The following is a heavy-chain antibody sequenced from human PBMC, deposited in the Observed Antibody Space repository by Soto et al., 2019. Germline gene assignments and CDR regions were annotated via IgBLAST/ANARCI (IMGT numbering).Heavy chain of an antibody. J-gene: IGHJ4*02. D-gene: IGHD6-19*01. CDR3: AKPTVPFGRIAVAGPFDY. CDR2: ISYDGSNK. Sequence: QVQLVESGGGVVQPGRSLRLSCAASGFTFSSYGMHWVRQAPGKGLEWVAVISYDGSNKYYADSVKGRFTISRDNSKNTLYLQVNSLRAEDTAVFYCAKPTVPFGRIAVAGPFDYWGQGTLVTVSS. CDR1: GFTFSSYG. V-gene: IGHV3-30*18.